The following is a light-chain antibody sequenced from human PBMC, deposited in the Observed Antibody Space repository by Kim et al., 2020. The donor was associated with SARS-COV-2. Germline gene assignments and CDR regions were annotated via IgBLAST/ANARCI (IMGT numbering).Light chain of an antibody. V-gene: IGLV2-11*01. CDR2: DVS. CDR3: CSYAGSYTWV. Sequence: GQSVTISCTGTRSDVGGYNDVAWYQQHPGKAPKLMIYDVSKRPSGVPDRFSGSKSGNTASLTISGLQAEDEADYYCCSYAGSYTWVFGGGTQLTVL. CDR1: RSDVGGYND. J-gene: IGLJ3*02.